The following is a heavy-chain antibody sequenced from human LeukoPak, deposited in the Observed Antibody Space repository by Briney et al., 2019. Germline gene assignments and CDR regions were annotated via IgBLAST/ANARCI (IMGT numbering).Heavy chain of an antibody. D-gene: IGHD3-3*01. CDR1: GGSISSSSYY. J-gene: IGHJ5*02. CDR2: IYHSGST. V-gene: IGHV4-39*07. Sequence: PSETLSLTCTVSGGSISSSSYYWGWIRQPPGKGLEWIGSIYHSGSTYYNPSLKSRVTISVDTSKNQFSLKLSSVTAADTAVYYCARGYYDFWSGKPNWFDPWGQGTLVTVSS. CDR3: ARGYYDFWSGKPNWFDP.